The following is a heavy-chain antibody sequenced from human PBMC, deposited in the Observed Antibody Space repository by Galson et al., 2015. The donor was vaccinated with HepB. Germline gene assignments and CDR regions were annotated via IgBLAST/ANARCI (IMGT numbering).Heavy chain of an antibody. D-gene: IGHD6-19*01. J-gene: IGHJ5*02. CDR1: GGSISSYY. V-gene: IGHV4-59*01. CDR2: IYYSGST. CDR3: ARDHRFDGGWVRELGWFDP. Sequence: SETLSLTCTVSGGSISSYYWSWIRQPPGKGLEWIGYIYYSGSTNYNPSLKSRVTISVDTSKNQFSLKLSSVTAADTAVYYCARDHRFDGGWVRELGWFDPWGQGTLVTVSS.